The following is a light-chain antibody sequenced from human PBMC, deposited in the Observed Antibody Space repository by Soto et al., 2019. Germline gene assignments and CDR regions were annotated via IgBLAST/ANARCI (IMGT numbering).Light chain of an antibody. CDR2: AAS. J-gene: IGKJ1*01. CDR3: QQANSFPWT. V-gene: IGKV1-12*01. CDR1: QGIGSW. Sequence: DIQMTQSPSSVSASVGDRVTITCRASQGIGSWLAWYQQKPGKAPKLLIYAASSLQSGVPSRFSGSGSGTDFTLNISSLQFEDFATYYCQQANSFPWTFGQGTKVEIK.